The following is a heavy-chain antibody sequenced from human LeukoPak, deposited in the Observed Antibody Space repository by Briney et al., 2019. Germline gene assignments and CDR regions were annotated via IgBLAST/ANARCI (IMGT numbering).Heavy chain of an antibody. J-gene: IGHJ4*02. D-gene: IGHD6-13*01. Sequence: KTSETLSLTCTVSGGSISSSRYSWGWIRQPPGKGLEWIGSIYYSGSTYYNPSLKSRVTISVDTSKNQFSLKLSSVTAADTAVYYCASPGHIAAAGQLDYWGQGTLVTVSS. V-gene: IGHV4-39*01. CDR3: ASPGHIAAAGQLDY. CDR2: IYYSGST. CDR1: GGSISSSRYS.